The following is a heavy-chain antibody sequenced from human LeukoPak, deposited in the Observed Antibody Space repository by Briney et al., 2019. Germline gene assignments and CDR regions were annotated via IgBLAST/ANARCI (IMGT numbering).Heavy chain of an antibody. Sequence: PGGSLRLSCAASGFTFSDYYMSWIRQAPGKGLEWVAHIKEDGGEKHYVDPVKGRFTISRDNAKNSLYLQMNSLRAEDTAMYYCVRDRGYCSGGTCYALWGYWGQGTLVTVSS. D-gene: IGHD2-15*01. V-gene: IGHV3-7*01. CDR2: IKEDGGEK. J-gene: IGHJ4*02. CDR3: VRDRGYCSGGTCYALWGY. CDR1: GFTFSDYY.